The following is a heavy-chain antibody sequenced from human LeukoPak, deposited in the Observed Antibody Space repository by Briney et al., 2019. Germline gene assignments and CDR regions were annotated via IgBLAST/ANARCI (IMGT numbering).Heavy chain of an antibody. V-gene: IGHV3-23*01. CDR1: GFTFSSYA. CDR3: AKDHTYYYDSSGCY. D-gene: IGHD3-22*01. Sequence: GGSLRLSCAASGFTFSSYAMSSVRQAPGKGLEWVSAISCSGGSTYYADSVKGRFTISRDNSKNTLYLQRNSLRAEDTAVYYCAKDHTYYYDSSGCYWGQGTLVTVSS. CDR2: ISCSGGST. J-gene: IGHJ4*02.